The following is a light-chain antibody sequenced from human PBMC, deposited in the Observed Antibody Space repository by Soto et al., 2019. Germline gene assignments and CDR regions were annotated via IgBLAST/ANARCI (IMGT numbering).Light chain of an antibody. CDR2: GAS. CDR3: QQYGSSFT. CDR1: QSVSSSS. V-gene: IGKV3-20*01. J-gene: IGKJ3*01. Sequence: EIVLTQSPGTLSLSPAERATLSCRASQSVSSSSLAWYQQKPGQAPRLLIYGASSRATGIPDRFSGSGSGTDFTLTIRRLEPEDFAVYYCQQYGSSFTFGPGTKLDIK.